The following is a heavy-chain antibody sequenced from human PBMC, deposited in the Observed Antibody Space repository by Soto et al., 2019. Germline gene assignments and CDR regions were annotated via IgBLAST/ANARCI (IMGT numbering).Heavy chain of an antibody. Sequence: QVQLQQWGAGLLKPSETLSLTCAVYGGSFSGYYWSWIRQPPGKGLEWIGEINHSGSTNYNPSLKXXVTIAVDTSKXXFXLXXSSVTAADTAVYYCARGDSSSWSGPEPETDCWFDPWGQGTLVTVSS. CDR3: ARGDSSSWSGPEPETDCWFDP. V-gene: IGHV4-34*01. D-gene: IGHD6-13*01. CDR1: GGSFSGYY. J-gene: IGHJ5*02. CDR2: INHSGST.